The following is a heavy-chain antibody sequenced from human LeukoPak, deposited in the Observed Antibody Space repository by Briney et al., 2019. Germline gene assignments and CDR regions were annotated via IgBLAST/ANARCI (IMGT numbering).Heavy chain of an antibody. J-gene: IGHJ4*02. CDR3: ARRSNDYGDYYFDY. CDR2: ISSSGSTI. D-gene: IGHD4-17*01. Sequence: GGSLRLSCGASGFTFSDYYMSWIRQAPGKGLEWVSYISSSGSTIYYADSVKGRFTISRDNAKNSLYLQMNSLRAEDTAVYYCARRSNDYGDYYFDYWGQGTLVTVSS. V-gene: IGHV3-11*04. CDR1: GFTFSDYY.